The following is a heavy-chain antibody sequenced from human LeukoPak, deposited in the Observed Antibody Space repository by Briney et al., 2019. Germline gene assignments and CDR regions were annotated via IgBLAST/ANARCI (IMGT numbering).Heavy chain of an antibody. D-gene: IGHD6-19*01. CDR2: ISWNSGSI. CDR3: AREVAADFDY. CDR1: GFTFDDYA. J-gene: IGHJ4*02. Sequence: GRSLRLSCASSGFTFDDYAMHWVRQAPGKGLEWVSGISWNSGSIGYADSVKGRFTISRDNAKNSLFLQMNSLRAEDTAVYYCAREVAADFDYWGQGTLVTVSS. V-gene: IGHV3-9*01.